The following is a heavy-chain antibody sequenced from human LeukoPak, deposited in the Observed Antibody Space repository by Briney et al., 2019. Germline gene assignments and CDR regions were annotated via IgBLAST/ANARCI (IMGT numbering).Heavy chain of an antibody. D-gene: IGHD3-22*01. CDR2: IYSSGST. Sequence: SETLSLTCTVSRGSISSYYWSWIRQPPGKGLEYIGYIYSSGSTNYNPSLKSRVTISVDTSKNQFSLKLTFMTAADTAVYYCARDNGSGYPTPLDYWGQGTLVTVSS. V-gene: IGHV4-59*01. CDR1: RGSISSYY. CDR3: ARDNGSGYPTPLDY. J-gene: IGHJ4*02.